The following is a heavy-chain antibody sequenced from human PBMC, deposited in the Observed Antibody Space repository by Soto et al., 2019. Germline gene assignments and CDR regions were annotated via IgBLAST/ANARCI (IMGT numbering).Heavy chain of an antibody. D-gene: IGHD2-2*01. CDR3: ARDRGYCSSTSCSYDYYFDY. Sequence: ASVKVSCKASGYTFTSYGISWVRQAPGQGLEWMGWISAYNGNTNYAQKLQGRVTMTTDTSTSTAYMELRSLRSDDTAVYYCARDRGYCSSTSCSYDYYFDYWGQGTLVTVSS. CDR2: ISAYNGNT. J-gene: IGHJ4*02. CDR1: GYTFTSYG. V-gene: IGHV1-18*01.